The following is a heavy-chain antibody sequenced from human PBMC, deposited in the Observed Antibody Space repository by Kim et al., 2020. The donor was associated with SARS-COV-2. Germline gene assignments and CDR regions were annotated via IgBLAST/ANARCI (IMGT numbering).Heavy chain of an antibody. CDR1: GFTVSTYI. V-gene: IGHV3-23*01. D-gene: IGHD2-8*01. Sequence: GGSLRLSCEASGFTVSTYIMRWVRQPPGKRLEWVSSISASGDNTYYADSVKGRFTISRDNSRNTVYLQMNSLRAEDTAVYYCAKDSSGVSASWGQGTLV. J-gene: IGHJ4*02. CDR3: AKDSSGVSAS. CDR2: ISASGDNT.